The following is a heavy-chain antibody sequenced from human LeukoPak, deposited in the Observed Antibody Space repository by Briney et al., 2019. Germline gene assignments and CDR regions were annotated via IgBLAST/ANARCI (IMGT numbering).Heavy chain of an antibody. CDR2: IYYSGST. CDR1: GGSISSSSYY. D-gene: IGHD3-3*01. J-gene: IGHJ5*02. V-gene: IGHV4-39*01. Sequence: SETLSLTCTVSGGSISSSSYYWGWIRQPPGKGLEWIGSIYYSGSTYYNPSLKSRVTISVDTSKNQFSLKLSSVTAADTAVYYCARQVGVVNPFDPWGQGTLVTVSS. CDR3: ARQVGVVNPFDP.